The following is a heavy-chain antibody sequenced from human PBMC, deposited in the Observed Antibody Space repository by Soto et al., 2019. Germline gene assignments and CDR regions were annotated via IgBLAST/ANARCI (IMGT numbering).Heavy chain of an antibody. J-gene: IGHJ6*02. D-gene: IGHD3-3*01. CDR3: ARGVLRGLCSV. CDR2: IYHSGST. Sequence: SSETLSLTCAVCGGSISSGGYSWSWIRQPPGKGLEWIGYIYHSGSTYYNPSLKSRVTISVDRSKNQFSLKLSSVTAADTAVYYCARGVLRGLCSVWGQGTTVTVSS. V-gene: IGHV4-30-2*01. CDR1: GGSISSGGYS.